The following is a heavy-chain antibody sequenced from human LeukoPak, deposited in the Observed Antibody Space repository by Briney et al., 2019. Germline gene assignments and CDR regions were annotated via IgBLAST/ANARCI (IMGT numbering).Heavy chain of an antibody. CDR2: IWYDGNNK. CDR1: GFTFSSYG. Sequence: TGGPLRLSCAASGFTFSSYGMHWVRQAPGKGLEWVAVIWYDGNNKYYADSVKGRFTISRDNSKNTLYLQMNSLRAEDTAVYYCARSTSSEYDIYHFDYWGQGTLVTVSS. J-gene: IGHJ4*02. CDR3: ARSTSSEYDIYHFDY. D-gene: IGHD3-9*01. V-gene: IGHV3-33*01.